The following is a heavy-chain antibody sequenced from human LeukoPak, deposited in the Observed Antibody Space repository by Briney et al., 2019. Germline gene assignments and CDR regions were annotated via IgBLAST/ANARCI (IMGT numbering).Heavy chain of an antibody. Sequence: GGALRLSCAASGFTFSSFALGWVRQAPGKGVEWVSAIVGGGGSTYYADSVKGRFTISRDNSRNTLYLRMRSLRAEDTAVYYCAKVNLGALLDGTFFDYWGQGTLVTVSS. J-gene: IGHJ4*02. CDR2: IVGGGGST. V-gene: IGHV3-23*01. CDR3: AKVNLGALLDGTFFDY. CDR1: GFTFSSFA. D-gene: IGHD3-9*01.